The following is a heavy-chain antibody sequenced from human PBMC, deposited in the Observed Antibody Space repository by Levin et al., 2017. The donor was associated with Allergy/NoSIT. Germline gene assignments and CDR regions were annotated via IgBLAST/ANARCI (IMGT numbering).Heavy chain of an antibody. Sequence: TGGSLRLSCAASGFTFSSYAMSWVRQAPGKGLEWVSVISGSGGSTYYADSVKGRFTISRDNSKNTLYLQMNSLRAEDTAVYYCAKGRHLRWGYCGGDCLIFDYWGQGTLVTVSS. CDR1: GFTFSSYA. J-gene: IGHJ4*02. V-gene: IGHV3-23*01. CDR3: AKGRHLRWGYCGGDCLIFDY. D-gene: IGHD2-21*01. CDR2: ISGSGGST.